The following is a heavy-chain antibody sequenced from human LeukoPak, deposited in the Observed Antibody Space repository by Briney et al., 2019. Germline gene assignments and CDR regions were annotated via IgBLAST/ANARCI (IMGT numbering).Heavy chain of an antibody. CDR3: ARDNPSSPKYQSWRY. CDR1: GGTFSSYA. V-gene: IGHV1-69*13. J-gene: IGHJ4*02. Sequence: ASVKVSCKASGGTFSSYAISWVRQAPGQGLEWMGGIIPIFGTANYAQKFQGRVTITADESTSTAYMELSSLRSEDTAVYYCARDNPSSPKYQSWRYWGQGTLVTVSS. CDR2: IIPIFGTA. D-gene: IGHD2-2*01.